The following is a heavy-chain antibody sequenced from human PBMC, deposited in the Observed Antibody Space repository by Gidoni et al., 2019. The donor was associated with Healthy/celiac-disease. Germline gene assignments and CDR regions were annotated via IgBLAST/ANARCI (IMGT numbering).Heavy chain of an antibody. CDR2: ISGSGGST. J-gene: IGHJ4*02. D-gene: IGHD3-3*01. V-gene: IGHV3-23*01. Sequence: EVQLLESGGGLVQPGGSLRLSCAASGFTFSSYAMSWVRQAPGKGLEWVSAISGSGGSTYYADSVKGRFTISRDNSKNTLYLQMNSLRAEDTAVYYCAKDLTIFGAYVDSFDYWGQGTLVTVSS. CDR3: AKDLTIFGAYVDSFDY. CDR1: GFTFSSYA.